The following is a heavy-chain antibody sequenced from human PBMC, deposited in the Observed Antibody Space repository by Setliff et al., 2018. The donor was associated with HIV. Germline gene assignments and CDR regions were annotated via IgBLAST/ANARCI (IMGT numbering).Heavy chain of an antibody. CDR2: IDYSGST. V-gene: IGHV4-59*08. CDR3: ARGGSGNSYNGAFDY. D-gene: IGHD3-10*01. Sequence: PSETLSLTCTVSGGSISEYYWSWIRQPPGKGLEWIGYIDYSGSTNYNASLKSRLTMSIDTKNQFSLKLSSVTAADTAVYYCARGGSGNSYNGAFDYWGQGTLVTVSS. J-gene: IGHJ4*02. CDR1: GGSISEYY.